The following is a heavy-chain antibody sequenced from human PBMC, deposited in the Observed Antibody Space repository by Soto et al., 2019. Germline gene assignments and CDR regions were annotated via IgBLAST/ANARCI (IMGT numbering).Heavy chain of an antibody. CDR1: GYTFTGYY. J-gene: IGHJ4*02. CDR3: ARQQSGLDY. D-gene: IGHD6-13*01. Sequence: QVQLVQSGAEVKKPGASVKVSCKTSGYTFTGYYMHWVRQAPGQGLEWMGWINPNSGDTNYAQKFQGGVTMTRDTSIGTAYMELSRLTSDDTAVYYCARQQSGLDYWGQGTLVTVSS. CDR2: INPNSGDT. V-gene: IGHV1-2*02.